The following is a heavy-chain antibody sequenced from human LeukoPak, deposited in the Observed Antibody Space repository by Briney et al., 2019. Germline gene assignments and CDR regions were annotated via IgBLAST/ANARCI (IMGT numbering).Heavy chain of an antibody. Sequence: PGGSLRLSCAASGFTFSSYSMNWVRQAPGKGLEWVSYISSSSSTIYYADSVKGRFTISRDNAKNSLYLQMNSLRAEDTAVYYCARDQVVVPAAVDYWGQGTLVTVSS. J-gene: IGHJ4*02. CDR2: ISSSSSTI. CDR3: ARDQVVVPAAVDY. V-gene: IGHV3-48*01. D-gene: IGHD2-2*01. CDR1: GFTFSSYS.